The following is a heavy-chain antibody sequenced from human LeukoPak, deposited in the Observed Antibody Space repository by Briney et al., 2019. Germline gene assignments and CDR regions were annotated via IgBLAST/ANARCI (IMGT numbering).Heavy chain of an antibody. CDR1: GGSISSYY. D-gene: IGHD6-13*01. CDR3: AGLWGGYSKQAFDY. J-gene: IGHJ4*02. V-gene: IGHV4-59*08. CDR2: IYYSGST. Sequence: PSETLSLTCTVSGGSISSYYWSWIRQPPGKGLEWIGYIYYSGSTNYNPSLKSRVTISVDTSKNQFSLKLSSVTAADTAVYYCAGLWGGYSKQAFDYWGQGTLVTASS.